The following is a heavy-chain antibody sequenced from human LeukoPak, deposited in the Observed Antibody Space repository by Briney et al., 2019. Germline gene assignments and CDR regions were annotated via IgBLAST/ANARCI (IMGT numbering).Heavy chain of an antibody. CDR1: GDSFSSNSVT. V-gene: IGHV6-1*01. CDR3: ARRLTQYDCFDP. CDR2: TYYRSTWYN. J-gene: IGHJ5*02. D-gene: IGHD2-2*01. Sequence: SQTLSLTCAISGDSFSSNSVTWHWIRQSPSRGLEWLGRTYYRSTWYNDYAVSVRGRITVNPDTSKNQFSLHLNSVTPEDTAVYYCARRLTQYDCFDPWGQGILVTVSS.